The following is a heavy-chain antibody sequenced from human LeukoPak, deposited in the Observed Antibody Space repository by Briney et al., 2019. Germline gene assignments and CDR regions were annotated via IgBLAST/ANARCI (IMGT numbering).Heavy chain of an antibody. CDR3: ARIRIVGATREAFDI. V-gene: IGHV1-46*03. Sequence: GASVKVSCKASGYTFTSYYMHWVRQAPGQGLEWMGIINPSGGSTSYAQKFQGRVTMTRDTSTSTVYMELSSLRSEDTAVYYCARIRIVGATREAFDIWGQGTLVTVSS. CDR1: GYTFTSYY. D-gene: IGHD1-26*01. CDR2: INPSGGST. J-gene: IGHJ4*02.